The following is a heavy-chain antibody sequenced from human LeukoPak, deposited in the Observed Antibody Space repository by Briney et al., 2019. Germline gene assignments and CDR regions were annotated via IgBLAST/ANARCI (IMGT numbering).Heavy chain of an antibody. CDR3: AKQSITIFGVAEYYFDY. J-gene: IGHJ4*02. CDR2: ISVSGGTT. D-gene: IGHD3-3*01. CDR1: GFTFSSYA. V-gene: IGHV3-23*01. Sequence: PGGSLRLSCAASGFTFSSYAMSWVRQARGKGLEWVSTISVSGGTTYSADSMKGRFTIYRDNFKNTLYLEMNSLRAEDTAVYYCAKQSITIFGVAEYYFDYWGQGTLVTVSS.